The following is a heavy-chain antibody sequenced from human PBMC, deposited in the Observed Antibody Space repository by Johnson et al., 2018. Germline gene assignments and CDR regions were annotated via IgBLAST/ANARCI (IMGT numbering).Heavy chain of an antibody. CDR3: ARYGTTNALDI. Sequence: QVQLQQWGAGLLKPSETLSLTCAVYGGSFSGYYWSWIRQPPGKGLEWIGEINRSGSTNYKPSLKSRVTISVDTSNNQFSLKLTSVTAADTAVYYCARYGTTNALDIWGQGTMVTVSS. CDR1: GGSFSGYY. CDR2: INRSGST. D-gene: IGHD1-7*01. J-gene: IGHJ3*02. V-gene: IGHV4-34*01.